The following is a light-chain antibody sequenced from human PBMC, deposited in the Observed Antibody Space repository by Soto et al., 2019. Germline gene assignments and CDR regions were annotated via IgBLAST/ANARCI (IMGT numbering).Light chain of an antibody. V-gene: IGKV3-20*01. J-gene: IGKJ1*01. CDR2: GAS. CDR1: QSVSSSY. CDR3: QHYGSSPWT. Sequence: EIVLTQSPGTLSLSPGERATLSCRASQSVSSSYLAWYQQKPGQAPRLLIYGASSRATGIPDRFSGSGSGTAFTLTISRLEPEDFAVYYCQHYGSSPWTFGQGTKVEFK.